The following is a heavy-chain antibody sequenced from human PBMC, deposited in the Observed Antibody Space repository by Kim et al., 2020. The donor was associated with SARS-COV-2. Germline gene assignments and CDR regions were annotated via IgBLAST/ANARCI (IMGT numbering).Heavy chain of an antibody. Sequence: GGSLRLSCAASGFTFSSYWMSWVRQAPGKGLEWVANIKQDGSEKYYVDSVKGRFTISRDNAKNSLYLQMNSLRAEDTAVYYCARRITIFGVVLGGMDVWGQGTTVTVSS. CDR3: ARRITIFGVVLGGMDV. J-gene: IGHJ6*02. CDR1: GFTFSSYW. V-gene: IGHV3-7*01. CDR2: IKQDGSEK. D-gene: IGHD3-3*01.